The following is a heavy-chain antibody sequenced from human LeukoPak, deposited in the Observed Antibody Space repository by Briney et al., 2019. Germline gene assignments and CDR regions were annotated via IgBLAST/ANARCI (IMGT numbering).Heavy chain of an antibody. CDR3: ARGTLYYYDSSGYWFDAFDI. Sequence: GGSLRLSCAASGFTVSSNYMSWVRQAPGKGLEWVSVIYSGGSTYYADSVKGRFTISRDNSKNTLYLQMNSLRAEDTAVYYCARGTLYYYDSSGYWFDAFDIWGQGTMVTVSS. CDR2: IYSGGST. V-gene: IGHV3-53*01. CDR1: GFTVSSNY. J-gene: IGHJ3*02. D-gene: IGHD3-22*01.